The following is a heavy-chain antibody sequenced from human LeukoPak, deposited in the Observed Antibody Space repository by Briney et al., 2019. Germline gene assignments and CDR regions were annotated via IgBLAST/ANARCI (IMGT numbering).Heavy chain of an antibody. Sequence: GGSLGLSCAASGFTFRNYVIHWVRQAPGKGLEWVAVTSSDLNVKLYADSVKGRFTISRDNSRSTLYLQMNSLRPEDTAIYYCSKEGYYCSGGPPNLDFDYWGQGTLVTVSS. CDR2: TSSDLNVK. D-gene: IGHD3-10*01. CDR1: GFTFRNYV. J-gene: IGHJ4*02. CDR3: SKEGYYCSGGPPNLDFDY. V-gene: IGHV3-30*18.